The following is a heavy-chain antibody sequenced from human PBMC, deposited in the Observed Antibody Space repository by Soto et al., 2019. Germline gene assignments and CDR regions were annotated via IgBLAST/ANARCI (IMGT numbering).Heavy chain of an antibody. J-gene: IGHJ4*02. Sequence: PGGSLRLSCSASGFTFSIYAMHWVRQAPGKGLEYVSSISTNGGSTDYADSVKGRFTISRDNSKNTVYLQMSSLRVEDTAVYYCAKRKFCPSTTCFDYWGQGTQVTVS. D-gene: IGHD2-2*01. V-gene: IGHV3-64D*06. CDR1: GFTFSIYA. CDR2: ISTNGGST. CDR3: AKRKFCPSTTCFDY.